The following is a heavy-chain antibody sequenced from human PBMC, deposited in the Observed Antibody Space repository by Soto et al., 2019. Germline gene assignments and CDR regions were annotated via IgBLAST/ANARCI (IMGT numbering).Heavy chain of an antibody. J-gene: IGHJ6*03. CDR1: GGTFSSYT. CDR3: ARNSDTYYYYYMDV. V-gene: IGHV1-69*02. CDR2: IIPVLGIA. Sequence: SVKVSCKASGGTFSSYTISWVRQAPGQGLEWMGRIIPVLGIANYAQKFQGRVTITADKSTSTAYMELSSLRSEDTAVYYCARNSDTYYYYYMDVWGKGTMVTVS.